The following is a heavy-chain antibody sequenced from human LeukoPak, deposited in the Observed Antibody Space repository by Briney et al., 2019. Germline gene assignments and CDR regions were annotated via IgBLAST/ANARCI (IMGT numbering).Heavy chain of an antibody. V-gene: IGHV3-21*01. CDR2: ISSSTSYI. Sequence: PGGSLRLSCTASGFTFSSYSMNWIRQAPGKGLEWVSSISSSTSYIYYADSVKGRFTISKDNAKNSLYLQMNSLRAEDTAVYYCARAGGSTVSHSDYWGQGTLVTVSS. CDR3: ARAGGSTVSHSDY. J-gene: IGHJ4*02. CDR1: GFTFSSYS. D-gene: IGHD4-17*01.